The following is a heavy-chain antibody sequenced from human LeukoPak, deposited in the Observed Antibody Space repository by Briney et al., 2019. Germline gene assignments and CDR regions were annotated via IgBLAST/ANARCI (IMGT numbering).Heavy chain of an antibody. CDR3: ARQYGGKNHIGY. J-gene: IGHJ4*02. D-gene: IGHD4-23*01. Sequence: SVKVSCKASGGTFSSYAISWVRQAPGQGLEWMGGIIPIFGTANYAQKFQGRVTITADESTSTAYMELSSLRSEDTAVYYCARQYGGKNHIGYWGQGTLVTVSS. CDR2: IIPIFGTA. V-gene: IGHV1-69*13. CDR1: GGTFSSYA.